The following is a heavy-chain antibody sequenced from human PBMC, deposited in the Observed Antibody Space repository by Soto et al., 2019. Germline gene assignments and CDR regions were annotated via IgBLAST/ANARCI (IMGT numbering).Heavy chain of an antibody. CDR1: GYSFTSYW. Sequence: GESLKISCKGSGYSFTSYWIGWVRQMPGKGLEWMGIIYPGDSDTRYSPSFQGQVTISADKSISTAYLQWSSLKAPDTAMYYCARTLGYYDSSGYYYDYWGQGTLVTVSS. CDR2: IYPGDSDT. J-gene: IGHJ4*02. CDR3: ARTLGYYDSSGYYYDY. V-gene: IGHV5-51*01. D-gene: IGHD3-22*01.